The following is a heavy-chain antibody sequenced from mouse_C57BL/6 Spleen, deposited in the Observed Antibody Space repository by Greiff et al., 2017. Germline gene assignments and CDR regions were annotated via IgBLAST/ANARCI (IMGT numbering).Heavy chain of an antibody. V-gene: IGHV3-6*01. CDR2: ISYDGSN. D-gene: IGHD3-2*02. CDR1: GYSITSGYY. Sequence: ESGPGLVKPSQSLSLTCSVTGYSITSGYYWNWIRQFPGNKLEWMGYISYDGSNNYNPSLKNRISITRDTSKNQFFLKLNSVTTEDTATYYCARDRGSYAMDYWGQGTSVTVSS. J-gene: IGHJ4*01. CDR3: ARDRGSYAMDY.